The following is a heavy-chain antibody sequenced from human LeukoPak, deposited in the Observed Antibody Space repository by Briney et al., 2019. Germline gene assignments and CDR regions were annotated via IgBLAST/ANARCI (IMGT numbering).Heavy chain of an antibody. Sequence: PGGSLRLSCVGTGFTFSDYGMHWVRQTPGQGLEWVAFIRYDGNNKYHADSVKGRFTISRDNSENTLYLEMNSLTGDDTAIYYAATEDRSGAVDFWGQGTLVTVSS. CDR3: ATEDRSGAVDF. CDR1: GFTFSDYG. CDR2: IRYDGNNK. D-gene: IGHD3-22*01. V-gene: IGHV3-30*02. J-gene: IGHJ4*02.